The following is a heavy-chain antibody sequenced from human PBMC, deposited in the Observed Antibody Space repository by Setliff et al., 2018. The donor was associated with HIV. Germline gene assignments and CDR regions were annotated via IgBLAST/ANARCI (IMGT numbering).Heavy chain of an antibody. J-gene: IGHJ3*02. D-gene: IGHD2-15*01. CDR2: IHYSGNT. CDR1: GGSIRSH. Sequence: SETLSLTCSVSGGSIRSHWSWIRQPPGKGLEWVGYIHYSGNTKYNSSLKRRVTMSIDTSTNQFSLKLSSATAADTAIYYCARVDRVESAFDIWGQGAMVTVSS. CDR3: ARVDRVESAFDI. V-gene: IGHV4-59*01.